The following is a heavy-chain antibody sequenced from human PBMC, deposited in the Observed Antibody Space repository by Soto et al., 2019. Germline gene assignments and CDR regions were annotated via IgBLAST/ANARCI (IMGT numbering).Heavy chain of an antibody. V-gene: IGHV1-69*12. J-gene: IGHJ3*02. CDR3: ARSGTYYYDSSGYSHAFDI. D-gene: IGHD3-22*01. Sequence: QVQLVQSGAEVKKPGSSVKVSCKASGGTFSSYAISWVRQAPGQGLEWMGGIIPIFGTANYAQKFQGRVTITADESTSTDYMERSSLRSEDTAVYYCARSGTYYYDSSGYSHAFDIWGQGTMVTVSS. CDR2: IIPIFGTA. CDR1: GGTFSSYA.